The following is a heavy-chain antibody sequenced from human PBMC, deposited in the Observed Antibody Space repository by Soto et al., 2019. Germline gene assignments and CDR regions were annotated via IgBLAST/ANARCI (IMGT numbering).Heavy chain of an antibody. CDR2: ISYDGSNK. V-gene: IGHV3-30*18. CDR1: GFTFSSFG. Sequence: GGSLRLSCAASGFTFSSFGMHWVRQAPGKGLEWVAVISYDGSNKYYADSVKGRFTISRDNSKNTLYLQMNSLRAEDTAVYYCAKDLSLGIEGEYYGMDVWGQGTTVTVSS. CDR3: AKDLSLGIEGEYYGMDV. D-gene: IGHD1-26*01. J-gene: IGHJ6*02.